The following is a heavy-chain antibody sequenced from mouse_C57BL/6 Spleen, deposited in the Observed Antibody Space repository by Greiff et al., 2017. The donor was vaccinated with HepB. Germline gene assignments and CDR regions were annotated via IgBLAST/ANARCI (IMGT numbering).Heavy chain of an antibody. CDR2: IYPGDGDT. Sequence: VKLMESGAELVKPGASVKISCKASGYAFSSYWMNWVKQRPGKGLEWIGQIYPGDGDTNYNGKFKGKATLTADKSSSTAYMQLSSLTSEDSAVYFCARHRHWYFDVWGTGTTVTVSS. CDR1: GYAFSSYW. J-gene: IGHJ1*03. V-gene: IGHV1-80*01. CDR3: ARHRHWYFDV.